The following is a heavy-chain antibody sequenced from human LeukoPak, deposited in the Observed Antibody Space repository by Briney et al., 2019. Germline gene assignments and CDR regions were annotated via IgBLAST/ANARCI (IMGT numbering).Heavy chain of an antibody. CDR2: ISYDGSNK. CDR3: AKSAEQWLVLYYFEY. V-gene: IGHV3-30*18. Sequence: GGSLILSCAASGFTFSNYGMHRVRQAPGKGLEWVAGISYDGSNKYYADSVKGRFTISRDNSKNTLYLQMNSLRAEDTAVYYCAKSAEQWLVLYYFEYWGQGTLVTDSS. D-gene: IGHD6-19*01. J-gene: IGHJ4*02. CDR1: GFTFSNYG.